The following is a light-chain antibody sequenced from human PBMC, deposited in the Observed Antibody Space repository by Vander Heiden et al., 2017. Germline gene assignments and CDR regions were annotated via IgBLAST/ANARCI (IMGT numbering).Light chain of an antibody. V-gene: IGLV3-21*03. CDR1: NLGCDS. CDR3: QVWDSSTKEVV. CDR2: DDS. Sequence: SYVLTQPPSVSVAPGKTARFTCGGDNLGCDSVHWYQQKPGQAPLLVVYDDSYRPSGIPERFSGSNSGNTATLTISRVEAGDEADYYCQVWDSSTKEVVFGGGTKLTVL. J-gene: IGLJ2*01.